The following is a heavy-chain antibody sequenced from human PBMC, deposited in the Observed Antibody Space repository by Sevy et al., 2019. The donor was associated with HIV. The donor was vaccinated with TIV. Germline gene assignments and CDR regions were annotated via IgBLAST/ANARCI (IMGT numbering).Heavy chain of an antibody. CDR2: IRGKANNYAT. J-gene: IGHJ3*02. V-gene: IGHV3-73*01. CDR1: GFTFSDAA. CDR3: ARVWVVVRGTSYMTAALDI. D-gene: IGHD3-10*01. Sequence: GGSLRLSCAGSGFTFSDAAIHWVRQASGKGLEWLGRIRGKANNYATAYAASVKDRFSISRNDLKDTAYLQMNSLRAEDTAVYYCARVWVVVRGTSYMTAALDIWGQGTMVTVSS.